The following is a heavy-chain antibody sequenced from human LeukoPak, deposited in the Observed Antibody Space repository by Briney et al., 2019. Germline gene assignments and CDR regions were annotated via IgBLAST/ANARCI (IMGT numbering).Heavy chain of an antibody. J-gene: IGHJ5*02. Sequence: GASVKVSCKASGYTFTSYDIDWVRQATGQGLEWMGWMNPNSGNTGYAQKFRGRVTMTRNTSISTAYMELNSLRSEDTAVYYCARVKRWGPLRSPFDPWGQGTLVTVSS. CDR2: MNPNSGNT. V-gene: IGHV1-8*01. D-gene: IGHD3-16*01. CDR1: GYTFTSYD. CDR3: ARVKRWGPLRSPFDP.